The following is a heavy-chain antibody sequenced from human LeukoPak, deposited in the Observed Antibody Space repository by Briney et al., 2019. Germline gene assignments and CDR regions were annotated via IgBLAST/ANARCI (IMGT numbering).Heavy chain of an antibody. CDR1: GGSISSGGYY. Sequence: SQTLSLTCTVSGGSISSGGYYWSWTRQHPGKGLEWIGYIYYSGSTYYNPSLKSRVTISVDTSKNQFSLKLSSVTAADTAVYYCARDTVKSGAFDIWGQGTMVTVSS. D-gene: IGHD4-11*01. J-gene: IGHJ3*02. CDR2: IYYSGST. CDR3: ARDTVKSGAFDI. V-gene: IGHV4-31*03.